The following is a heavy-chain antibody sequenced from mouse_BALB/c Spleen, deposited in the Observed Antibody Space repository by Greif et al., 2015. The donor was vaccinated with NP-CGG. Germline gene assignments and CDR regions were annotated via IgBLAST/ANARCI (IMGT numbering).Heavy chain of an antibody. D-gene: IGHD4-1*01. J-gene: IGHJ4*01. V-gene: IGHV1-84*02. CDR3: ARRTGTEAMDY. CDR2: IYLGSGNT. CDR1: GYTFTDYY. Sequence: LQESGPELVKPGASVRISCKASGYTFTDYYINWVKQKPGQGLEWIGWIYLGSGNTKYNEKFKGKATLTVDTSSSTAYMQLSSLTSEDTAVYFCARRTGTEAMDYWGQGTSVTVSS.